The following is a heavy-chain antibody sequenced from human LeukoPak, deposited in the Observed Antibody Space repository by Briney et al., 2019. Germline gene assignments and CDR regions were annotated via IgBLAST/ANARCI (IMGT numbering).Heavy chain of an antibody. CDR3: ARAPRWDDAFDI. CDR1: GFTFSSYS. J-gene: IGHJ3*02. D-gene: IGHD5-24*01. Sequence: PGGSLRLSCAASGFTFSSYSMNWVRQAPGKGLEWVSSISSSSSYIYYADSVKGRFTISRDNAKNSLYLQMNSLRAEDTAVYYCARAPRWDDAFDIWGQGTMVTVSS. CDR2: ISSSSSYI. V-gene: IGHV3-21*01.